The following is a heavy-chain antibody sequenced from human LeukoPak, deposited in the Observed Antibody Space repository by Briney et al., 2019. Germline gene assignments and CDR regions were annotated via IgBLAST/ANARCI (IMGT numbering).Heavy chain of an antibody. J-gene: IGHJ4*02. V-gene: IGHV4-30-4*08. D-gene: IGHD1-26*01. CDR3: ARVQGVGATYFDY. Sequence: SETLSLTCTVSGGSISSSSYYWGWIRQPPGKGLEWIGYIYYSGSTYYNPSLKSRVTISVDTSKNQFSLKLSSVTAADTAVYYCARVQGVGATYFDYWGQGTLVTVSS. CDR2: IYYSGST. CDR1: GGSISSSSYY.